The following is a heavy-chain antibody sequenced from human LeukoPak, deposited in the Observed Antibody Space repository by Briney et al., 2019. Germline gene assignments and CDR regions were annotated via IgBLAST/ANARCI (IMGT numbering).Heavy chain of an antibody. CDR1: GFTFSSYG. D-gene: IGHD3-22*01. V-gene: IGHV3-33*01. CDR3: ARGLVVTNTIDY. J-gene: IGHJ4*02. Sequence: PGRSLRLPCAASGFTFSSYGMHWVRQAPGKGLEWVAVIWYDGSNKYYADSVKGRLTISRDNSKNTLYLQMNSLRAEDTAVYYCARGLVVTNTIDYWGQGTLVTVSS. CDR2: IWYDGSNK.